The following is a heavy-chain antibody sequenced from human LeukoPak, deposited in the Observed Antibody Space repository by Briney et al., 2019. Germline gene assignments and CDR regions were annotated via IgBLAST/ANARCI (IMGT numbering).Heavy chain of an antibody. CDR3: AKDGMANWDTGENYYYGMDV. Sequence: GGSLRLSCAASGFTFSSYGMHWVRQAPGKGLEWVAFIRYDGSNKYYADSVKGRFTISRDNSKNTLYLQMNSLRAEDTAVYYCAKDGMANWDTGENYYYGMDVWGQGTTVTVSS. D-gene: IGHD7-27*01. J-gene: IGHJ6*02. CDR1: GFTFSSYG. V-gene: IGHV3-30*02. CDR2: IRYDGSNK.